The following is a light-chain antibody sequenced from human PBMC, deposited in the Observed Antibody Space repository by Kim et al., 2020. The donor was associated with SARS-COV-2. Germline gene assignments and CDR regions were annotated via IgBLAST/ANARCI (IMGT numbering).Light chain of an antibody. CDR2: AAS. Sequence: DIQLTQSPSFLSASVGDRVTITCRASQGISSYLAWYQQKPGKAPKLLIYAASTLQRGVPSRFSGSGSGTEFTLTISSLQPEDFATYYCQQLNSYPRTFGQGTKVDIK. J-gene: IGKJ1*01. V-gene: IGKV1-9*01. CDR1: QGISSY. CDR3: QQLNSYPRT.